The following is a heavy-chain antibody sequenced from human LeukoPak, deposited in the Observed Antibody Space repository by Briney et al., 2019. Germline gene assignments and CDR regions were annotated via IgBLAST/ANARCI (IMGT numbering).Heavy chain of an antibody. CDR2: IYYSGST. J-gene: IGHJ5*02. V-gene: IGHV4-31*03. CDR3: ARSTRKWTTVTKTPKNNWFDP. D-gene: IGHD4-17*01. Sequence: SQTLSLTCTVSGGSISSGGYYWSWIRQHPGKGLEWIGYIYYSGSTYYNPSLKSRVTISVDTSKNQFSLKLSSVTAADTAVYYCARSTRKWTTVTKTPKNNWFDPWGQGTLVTVSP. CDR1: GGSISSGGYY.